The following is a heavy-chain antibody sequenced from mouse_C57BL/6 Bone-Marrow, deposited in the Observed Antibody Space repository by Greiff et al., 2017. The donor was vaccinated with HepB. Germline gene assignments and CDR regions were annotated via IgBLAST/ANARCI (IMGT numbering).Heavy chain of an antibody. J-gene: IGHJ2*01. CDR2: INPNNGGT. D-gene: IGHD1-1*01. CDR3: ARRRGSSFYFDY. V-gene: IGHV1-22*01. CDR1: GYTFTDYN. Sequence: EVKLQQSGPELVKPGASVKMSCKASGYTFTDYNMHWVKQSHGKSLEWIGYINPNNGGTSYNQKFKGKATLTVNKSSSTAYMELRSLTSEDSAVYYCARRRGSSFYFDYWGQGTTLTVSS.